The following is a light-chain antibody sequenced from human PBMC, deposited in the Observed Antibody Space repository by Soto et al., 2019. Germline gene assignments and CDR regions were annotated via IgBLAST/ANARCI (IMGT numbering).Light chain of an antibody. Sequence: DIQMTQSPSSLSASVGDRVTITCQASQDISNYLNWYQQKPGKAPTLLIYDASNLETGVPSRFSGSGSGTDFTFTISSLQPEDIATYYCQQYDNPLLTFGGGTKVEIK. CDR3: QQYDNPLLT. CDR1: QDISNY. V-gene: IGKV1-33*01. CDR2: DAS. J-gene: IGKJ4*01.